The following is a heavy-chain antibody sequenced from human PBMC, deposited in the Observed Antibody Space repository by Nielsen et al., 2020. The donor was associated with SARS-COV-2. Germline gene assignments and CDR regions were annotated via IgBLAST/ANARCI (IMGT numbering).Heavy chain of an antibody. D-gene: IGHD3-10*01. CDR3: AGRGSLNDY. Sequence: GESLKIPCAASGFTFSSYAMSWVRQAPGKGLEWVSAISGSGGSTYYADSVKGRFTISRDNSKNTLYLQMNSLRAEDTAVYYCAGRGSLNDYWGQGTLVTVSS. CDR2: ISGSGGST. J-gene: IGHJ4*02. V-gene: IGHV3-23*01. CDR1: GFTFSSYA.